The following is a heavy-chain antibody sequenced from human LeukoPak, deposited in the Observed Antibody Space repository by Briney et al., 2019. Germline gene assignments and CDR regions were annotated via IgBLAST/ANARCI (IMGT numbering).Heavy chain of an antibody. D-gene: IGHD5-12*01. Sequence: GGSLRLSCAASGFTFSRYWMSWVRQAPGKGLEWVANIKQDGSENYYVDSVKGRFTISRDNAKNSLFLQMNSLRAEDTAVYYCTGHSGYAATPYWNYWGQGTLVTVSS. J-gene: IGHJ4*02. CDR3: TGHSGYAATPYWNY. CDR1: GFTFSRYW. CDR2: IKQDGSEN. V-gene: IGHV3-7*01.